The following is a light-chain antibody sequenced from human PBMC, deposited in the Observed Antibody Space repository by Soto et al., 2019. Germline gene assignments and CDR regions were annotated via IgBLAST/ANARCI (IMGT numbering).Light chain of an antibody. CDR3: QQSYNTPPT. CDR1: QSILHSSNNKIC. J-gene: IGKJ1*01. Sequence: DIVMTQSPDSLALSLGERATINCKSSQSILHSSNNKICLAWYQQKPGKAPKLLIYAASSFQSGVPSRFSGSGSGTDFTLTISSLQPEDFATYYCQQSYNTPPTFGQGTKVDIK. CDR2: AAS. V-gene: IGKV1-39*01.